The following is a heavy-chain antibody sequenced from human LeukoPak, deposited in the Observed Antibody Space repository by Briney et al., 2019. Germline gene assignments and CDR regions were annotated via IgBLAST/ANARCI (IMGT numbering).Heavy chain of an antibody. CDR3: ARGRYSSSWYEFDY. D-gene: IGHD6-13*01. Sequence: RASVKGYCKASGYTFTSYDINWVRQAPGQGLEWIGRINPNSGGANYAQKFQGRVTMTRDTSISTAYMELSRLRSDDTAVYYCARGRYSSSWYEFDYWGQGTLVTVSS. CDR1: GYTFTSYD. J-gene: IGHJ4*02. V-gene: IGHV1-2*06. CDR2: INPNSGGA.